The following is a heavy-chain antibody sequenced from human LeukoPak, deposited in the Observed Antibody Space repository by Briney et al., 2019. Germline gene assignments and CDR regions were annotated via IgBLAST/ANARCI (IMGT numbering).Heavy chain of an antibody. CDR2: IKQDGSEK. J-gene: IGHJ3*01. CDR3: LVTTRSYAFDF. D-gene: IGHD5-12*01. CDR1: GFTFSSYC. Sequence: GGSLTLSCAASGFTFSSYCMSWLPQAPGKGLEGVANIKQDGSEKYYVDSVKGRFTISRDNAKNSLYVQMNSLRAEDTAVYYCLVTTRSYAFDFWGQGTMVTVSS. V-gene: IGHV3-7*01.